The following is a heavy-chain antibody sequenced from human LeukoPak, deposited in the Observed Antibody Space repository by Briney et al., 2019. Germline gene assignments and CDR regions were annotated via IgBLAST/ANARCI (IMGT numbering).Heavy chain of an antibody. Sequence: ASVKVSCKASGYTFTIYGISWVRQAPGQGLEWMGWISAYNGNTNYAQKLQGRVTMTTDTSTSTAYMELRSLRSDDTAVYYCARDRGFLEWLLYEDYFDYWGQGTLVTVSS. D-gene: IGHD3-3*01. J-gene: IGHJ4*02. V-gene: IGHV1-18*01. CDR1: GYTFTIYG. CDR2: ISAYNGNT. CDR3: ARDRGFLEWLLYEDYFDY.